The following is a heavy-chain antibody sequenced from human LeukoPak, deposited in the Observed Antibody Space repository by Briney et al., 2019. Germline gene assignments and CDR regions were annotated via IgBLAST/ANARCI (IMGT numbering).Heavy chain of an antibody. CDR2: IYYSGST. D-gene: IGHD1-26*01. CDR3: ARPGWELRHFQH. J-gene: IGHJ1*01. CDR1: GDSFSSVTDY. V-gene: IGHV4-39*01. Sequence: NPSETLSLTCTVSGDSFSSVTDYWAWIRQPPGKGLEWIGSIYYSGSTYYNPSLKSRVTISVDTSKNQFSLKLSSVTAADTAVYYCARPGWELRHFQHWGQGTLVTVSS.